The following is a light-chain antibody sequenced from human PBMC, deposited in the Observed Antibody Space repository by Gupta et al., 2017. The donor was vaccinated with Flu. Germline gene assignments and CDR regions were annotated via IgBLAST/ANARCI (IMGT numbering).Light chain of an antibody. CDR1: SAYSNYA. Sequence: QLVLTPSPSASASLGASVTFTCTLNSAYSNYAIAWHQHQPGKGTRYLMMVNSDGSHNKGDGIPSRFSGSSSGADPSLTISRVQAEEEADYYCHSWDSITYVVFGGGTKLTVL. CDR2: VNSDGSH. J-gene: IGLJ2*01. V-gene: IGLV4-69*01. CDR3: HSWDSITYVV.